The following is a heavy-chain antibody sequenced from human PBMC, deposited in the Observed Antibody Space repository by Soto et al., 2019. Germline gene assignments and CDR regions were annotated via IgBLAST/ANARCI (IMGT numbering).Heavy chain of an antibody. V-gene: IGHV3-33*01. CDR3: ARDVRTGFYYDYGMDV. J-gene: IGHJ6*02. CDR2: IWYDGSNK. Sequence: QVQLVESGGGVVQPGRSLRLSCAASGFTFSSYGMHWVRQAPGKGLEWVAVIWYDGSNKYYADSVKGRFTISRDNSKNTLYLQMNSLRAEDTAVYYCARDVRTGFYYDYGMDVWGQGTTVTVSS. CDR1: GFTFSSYG.